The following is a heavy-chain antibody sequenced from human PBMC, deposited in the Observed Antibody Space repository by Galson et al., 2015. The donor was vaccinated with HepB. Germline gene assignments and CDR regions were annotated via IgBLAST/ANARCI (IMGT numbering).Heavy chain of an antibody. V-gene: IGHV3-33*01. J-gene: IGHJ5*02. D-gene: IGHD6-19*01. CDR3: ARGGLPYSSGWKGSWFDP. Sequence: SLRLSCAASGFTFSSYGMHWVRQAPGKGLEWVAVVWYDGSNKYYADSVKRRFTISRDNSKTTLYLQMNSLRAEDTAVYYCARGGLPYSSGWKGSWFDPWGQGTLVTVSS. CDR2: VWYDGSNK. CDR1: GFTFSSYG.